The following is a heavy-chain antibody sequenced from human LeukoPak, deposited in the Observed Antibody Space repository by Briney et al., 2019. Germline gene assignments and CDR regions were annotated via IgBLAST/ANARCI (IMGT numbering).Heavy chain of an antibody. V-gene: IGHV3-7*01. CDR2: IKQDGSEK. Sequence: GGSLRLSCAASGFTFDDYGMSWVRQAPGKGLEWVANIKQDGSEKYYVDSVKCRFTISRDNAKNSLYLQMNSLRAEDTAVYYCARGIDYWGQGTLVTVSS. CDR1: GFTFDDYG. J-gene: IGHJ4*02. CDR3: ARGIDY.